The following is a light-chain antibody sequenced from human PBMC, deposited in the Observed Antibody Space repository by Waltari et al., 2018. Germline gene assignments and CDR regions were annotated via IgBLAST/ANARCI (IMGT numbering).Light chain of an antibody. CDR2: DAS. Sequence: EIVLTQSPATLPLSTGERASPSCRASQSVSRDLAWYRQKPGQAPRLLIFDASIRATGTPSRFSGSGSGTDFTLTISSLEPEDFAVYYCQQRRDWPLTFGGGTKVEIK. J-gene: IGKJ4*01. V-gene: IGKV3-11*01. CDR1: QSVSRD. CDR3: QQRRDWPLT.